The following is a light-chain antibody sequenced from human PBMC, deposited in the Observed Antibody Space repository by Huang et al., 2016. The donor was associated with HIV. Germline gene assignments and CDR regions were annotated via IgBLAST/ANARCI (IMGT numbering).Light chain of an antibody. CDR3: QQYNEYPYT. J-gene: IGKJ2*01. CDR2: AAS. Sequence: DIQMTQSPSSLSASVGDRVTITCRTIQDVSIHLAWLQQKPGQAPKPLIFAASRLQTGVPSKFSGSGSGTHFTLTISSLQPEDFATYYCQQYNEYPYTFGQGTRLEIK. CDR1: QDVSIH. V-gene: IGKV1-16*02.